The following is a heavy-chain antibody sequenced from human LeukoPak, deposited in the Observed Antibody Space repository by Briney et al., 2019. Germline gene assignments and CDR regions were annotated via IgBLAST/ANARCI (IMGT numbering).Heavy chain of an antibody. J-gene: IGHJ4*02. V-gene: IGHV3-21*01. Sequence: GGSLRLSCAASGFTFSSYSMNWVRQAPGKGLEWVSSISSSSSYIYYADSVKGRFTISRDNAKNSLYLQMNSLRAEDTAVYYCARVPLYYYDSSGYDGWGQGTLVTVSS. CDR3: ARVPLYYYDSSGYDG. CDR2: ISSSSSYI. CDR1: GFTFSSYS. D-gene: IGHD3-22*01.